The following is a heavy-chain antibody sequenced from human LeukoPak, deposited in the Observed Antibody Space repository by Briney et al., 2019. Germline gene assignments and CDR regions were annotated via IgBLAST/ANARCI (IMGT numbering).Heavy chain of an antibody. J-gene: IGHJ4*02. CDR3: ATYNWEYEADY. Sequence: GGSLRLSCTASGFTFSGHWIHWVRQPPGMGLVWVSRINERGTDSMYAESVKGRFTISRDNAKNTVYLQMNSLRAEDTAVYYCATYNWEYEADYWGQGTLVTVSS. CDR1: GFTFSGHW. V-gene: IGHV3-74*03. CDR2: INERGTDS. D-gene: IGHD1-20*01.